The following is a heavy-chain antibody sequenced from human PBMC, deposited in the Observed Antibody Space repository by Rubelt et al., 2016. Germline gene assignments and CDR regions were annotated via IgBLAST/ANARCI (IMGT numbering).Heavy chain of an antibody. V-gene: IGHV1-2*02. Sequence: HWVRQAPGQGLEWMGWINPNSGGTNYAQKFQGRVTMTRDTSISTAYMELSRLRSDDTAVYYCARDPDSSGYYYRWFDPWGQGTLVTVSS. CDR3: ARDPDSSGYYYRWFDP. D-gene: IGHD3-22*01. J-gene: IGHJ5*02. CDR2: INPNSGGT.